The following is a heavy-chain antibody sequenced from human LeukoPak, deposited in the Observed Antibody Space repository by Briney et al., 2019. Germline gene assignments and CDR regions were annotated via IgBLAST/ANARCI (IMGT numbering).Heavy chain of an antibody. J-gene: IGHJ6*02. V-gene: IGHV3-7*03. Sequence: GGSLRPSCAASGFTFSSYWMNWARQAPGKGLEWVASINHNGNVNYYVDSVKGRFTISRDNAKNSLYLQMSNLRAEDTAVYFCARGGGLDVWGQGATVTVSS. CDR1: GFTFSSYW. D-gene: IGHD3-16*01. CDR3: ARGGGLDV. CDR2: INHNGNVN.